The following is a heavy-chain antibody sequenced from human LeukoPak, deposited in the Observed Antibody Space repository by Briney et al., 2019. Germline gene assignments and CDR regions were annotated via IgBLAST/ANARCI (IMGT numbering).Heavy chain of an antibody. CDR1: GYSFTSYW. CDR2: IYPGDSDT. Sequence: GESLKISCKGSGYSFTSYWIGWVRQMPGKGLEWMGVIYPGDSDTRYSPSFQGQVTISADKSISTAYLQWSSLKASDTAMYYCATPYPREYCSSTTCYFNYWGQGTLVTVSS. CDR3: ATPYPREYCSSTTCYFNY. J-gene: IGHJ4*02. D-gene: IGHD2-2*01. V-gene: IGHV5-51*01.